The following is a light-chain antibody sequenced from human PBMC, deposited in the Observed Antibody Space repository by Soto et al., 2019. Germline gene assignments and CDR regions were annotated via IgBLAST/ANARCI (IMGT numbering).Light chain of an antibody. V-gene: IGKV3-20*01. Sequence: EIVLTQSPGTLSLSPGERATLSCRASQSISSSYLAWYQQTPGQAPRLLIYGASSRATGIPDRFSGSGSGTAFTLTSSRLEPEDFAVYYCQQYGSSAYTFGQGTKLEIK. CDR3: QQYGSSAYT. J-gene: IGKJ2*01. CDR1: QSISSSY. CDR2: GAS.